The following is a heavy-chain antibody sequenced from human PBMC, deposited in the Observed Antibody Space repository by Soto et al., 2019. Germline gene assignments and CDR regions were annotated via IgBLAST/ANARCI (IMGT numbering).Heavy chain of an antibody. D-gene: IGHD6-19*01. CDR3: ARGHSSGWYYFDY. Sequence: QVQLVESGGGVVQPGRSLRLSCAASGFTFSSRAMHWVRQAPGKGLEWVAVISYDGNNKYYTDSVKGRFTISRDNSMNTLFLQMNSLRAEDTAVYYCARGHSSGWYYFDYWGQGTLVTVSS. V-gene: IGHV3-30-3*01. CDR2: ISYDGNNK. CDR1: GFTFSSRA. J-gene: IGHJ4*02.